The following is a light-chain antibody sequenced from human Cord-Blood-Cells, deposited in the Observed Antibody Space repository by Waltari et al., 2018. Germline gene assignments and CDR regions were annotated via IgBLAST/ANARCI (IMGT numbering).Light chain of an antibody. V-gene: IGKV1-39*01. Sequence: IQMSQSPSSLSASVGDRVTITCRASQSISSYLNWYQQKPGKAPKLLIYAASSLQSGVPSRSSGSGSGTDFTLTISSLQPEDFATYYCHQSYSALWTFGKGTKVEIK. CDR1: QSISSY. CDR3: HQSYSALWT. J-gene: IGKJ1*01. CDR2: AAS.